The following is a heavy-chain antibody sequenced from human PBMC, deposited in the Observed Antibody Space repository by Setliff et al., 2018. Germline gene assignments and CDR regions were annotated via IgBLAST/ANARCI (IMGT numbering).Heavy chain of an antibody. CDR1: GYAFSDYG. Sequence: ASVKVSCKASGYAFSDYGVTWVRQAPGQGLEWMGIINVGGGSTTYAQNLQGRVTMTRDTSTSTLYMELRVLRSEDTAVYYCARDVTGSHSGRLDSWGQGTLVTVSS. CDR3: ARDVTGSHSGRLDS. CDR2: INVGGGST. J-gene: IGHJ4*02. D-gene: IGHD1-26*01. V-gene: IGHV1-18*01.